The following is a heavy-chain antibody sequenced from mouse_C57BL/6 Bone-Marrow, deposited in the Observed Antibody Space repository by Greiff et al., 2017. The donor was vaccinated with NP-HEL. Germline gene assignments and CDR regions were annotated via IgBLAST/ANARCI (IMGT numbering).Heavy chain of an antibody. J-gene: IGHJ2*01. D-gene: IGHD1-1*01. CDR2: IHPSDSDT. CDR1: GYTFTSYW. Sequence: VKLQQPGAELVKPGASVKVSCKASGYTFTSYWMHWVKQRPGQGLEWIGRIHPSDSDTNYNQKFKGKATLTVDKSSSTAYMQLSSLTSEDSAVYYCAIFYGSSPYYFDYWGQGTTLTVSS. V-gene: IGHV1-74*01. CDR3: AIFYGSSPYYFDY.